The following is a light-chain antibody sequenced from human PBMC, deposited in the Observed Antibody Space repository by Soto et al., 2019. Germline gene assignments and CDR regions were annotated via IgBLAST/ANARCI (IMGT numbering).Light chain of an antibody. CDR1: QSVSSY. CDR3: QQRGNWPYT. J-gene: IGKJ2*01. Sequence: EIVLTQSPATLSLSPGERATLSCRASQSVSSYLAWYQQKPGQAPRLLIYDASNRATGIPARFGGSGSGTDFTLTISSLEPDDFAVYYCQQRGNWPYTFGQGTKLEIK. CDR2: DAS. V-gene: IGKV3-11*01.